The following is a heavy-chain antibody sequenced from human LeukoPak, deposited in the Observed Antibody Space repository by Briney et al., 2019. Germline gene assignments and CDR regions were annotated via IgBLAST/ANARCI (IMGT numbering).Heavy chain of an antibody. CDR3: ARETAAAAGEVDY. CDR1: GGSISSSSYY. Sequence: SETLSLTCTVSGGSISSSSYYWGWIRQPPGKGLEWIGSIYYSGSTYYNPSLKSRVTISVDTSKNQFSLKLSSVTAADTAVYYCARETAAAAGEVDYWGQGTLVTVSS. V-gene: IGHV4-39*07. D-gene: IGHD6-13*01. J-gene: IGHJ4*02. CDR2: IYYSGST.